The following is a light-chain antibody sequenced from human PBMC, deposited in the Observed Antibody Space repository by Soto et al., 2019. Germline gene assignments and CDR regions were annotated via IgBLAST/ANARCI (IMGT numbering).Light chain of an antibody. CDR3: QHYYNWPQYT. Sequence: EIVLTQSPVTLSVSPGERATLSCRTNQNIDNKLAWYQQKPGQTPRLLIFAASTRATGIPARFSGRVYGTEFTLTISSLQSDYFAVYYCQHYYNWPQYTFGQGTKLEIE. J-gene: IGKJ2*01. CDR1: QNIDNK. V-gene: IGKV3-15*01. CDR2: AAS.